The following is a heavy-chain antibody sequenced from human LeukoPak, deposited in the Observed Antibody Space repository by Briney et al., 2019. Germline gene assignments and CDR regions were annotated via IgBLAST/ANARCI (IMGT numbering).Heavy chain of an antibody. CDR3: ATVPLTVTGYYYYGMDV. J-gene: IGHJ6*02. D-gene: IGHD4-17*01. Sequence: GASVKVSCKVSGYTLTELSMHWVRQAPGKGLEWMGDFEPEDGETIYAQKFQGRVTMTEDTSTDTAYMELSSLRSEDTAVYYCATVPLTVTGYYYYGMDVWGQGTTVTVSS. CDR2: FEPEDGET. CDR1: GYTLTELS. V-gene: IGHV1-24*01.